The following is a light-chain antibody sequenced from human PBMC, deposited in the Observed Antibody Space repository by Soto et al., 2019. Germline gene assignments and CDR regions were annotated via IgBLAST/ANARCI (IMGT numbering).Light chain of an antibody. V-gene: IGKV3-11*01. J-gene: IGKJ5*01. CDR3: QPRSNWPIT. CDR2: GAY. Sequence: EIVVTQSPATLSLSPGERSTLSWMAIQSVSATHLAWYQQKPGQAPRLLLYGAYTRATGITDRFSGSGSGTDFTLTISSLEPEDFALYYCQPRSNWPITVGPGTRLEIK. CDR1: QSVSATH.